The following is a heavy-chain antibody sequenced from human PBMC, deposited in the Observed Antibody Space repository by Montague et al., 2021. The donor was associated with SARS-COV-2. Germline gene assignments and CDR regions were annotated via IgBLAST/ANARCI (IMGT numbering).Heavy chain of an antibody. CDR1: GFTFSSYA. D-gene: IGHD3-10*01. CDR3: ARANYGSGFDP. J-gene: IGHJ5*02. Sequence: SLRLSCAASGFTFSSYAMHWVRQAPGKGLEWVAVISYDGSNKYYXDSVKGRFTISRDNSKNTLYPQMNSLRAEDTAVYYCARANYGSGFDPWGQGTLVTVSS. CDR2: ISYDGSNK. V-gene: IGHV3-30-3*01.